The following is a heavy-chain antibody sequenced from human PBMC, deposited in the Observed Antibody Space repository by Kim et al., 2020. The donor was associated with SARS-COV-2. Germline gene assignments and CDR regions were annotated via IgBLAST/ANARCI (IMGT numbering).Heavy chain of an antibody. V-gene: IGHV1-18*01. D-gene: IGHD4-4*01. J-gene: IGHJ6*02. Sequence: AQKLQGRVTMTTDTSTSTAYMELRSLRSDDTAVYYCARASTVYYYYGMDVWGQGTTVTVSS. CDR3: ARASTVYYYYGMDV.